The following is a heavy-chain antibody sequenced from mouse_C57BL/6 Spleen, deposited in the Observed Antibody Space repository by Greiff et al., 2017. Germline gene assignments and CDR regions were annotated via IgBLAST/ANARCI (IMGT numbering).Heavy chain of an antibody. V-gene: IGHV5-17*01. D-gene: IGHD4-1*02. CDR2: ISSGSSTI. J-gene: IGHJ2*01. CDR3: ARSSTGTWDY. CDR1: GFTFSDYG. Sequence: EVKLVESGGGLVKPGGSLKLSCAASGFTFSDYGMHWVRQAPEKGLEWVAYISSGSSTIYYADTVKGRFTISRDNAKNTLFLQMTSLRSEDTAMYYCARSSTGTWDYWGQGTTLTVSS.